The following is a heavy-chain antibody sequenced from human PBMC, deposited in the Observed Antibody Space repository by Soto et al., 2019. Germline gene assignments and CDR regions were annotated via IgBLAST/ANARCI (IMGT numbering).Heavy chain of an antibody. Sequence: SVKVSCKASGGTFSSYAISWVRQAPGQGLEWMGGIIPIFGTANYAQKFQGRVTITADESTSTAYMELSSLRSEDTAVYYCARLLKRRLDAFDIWGQGTMFTVSS. J-gene: IGHJ3*02. CDR2: IIPIFGTA. CDR1: GGTFSSYA. D-gene: IGHD2-8*01. V-gene: IGHV1-69*13. CDR3: ARLLKRRLDAFDI.